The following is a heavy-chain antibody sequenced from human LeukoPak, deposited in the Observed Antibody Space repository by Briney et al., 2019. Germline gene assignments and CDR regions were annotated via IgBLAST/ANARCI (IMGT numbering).Heavy chain of an antibody. V-gene: IGHV4-59*01. D-gene: IGHD3-22*01. CDR1: GGSISSYY. CDR2: IYYSGST. CDR3: ARGPYYYDSSGYRYWLDP. J-gene: IGHJ5*02. Sequence: PSETLSLTCTVSGGSISSYYWSWIRQPPGKGLEWIGYIYYSGSTNYNPSLKSRVTISVDTSKNQFSLKLSSVTAADTAVYYCARGPYYYDSSGYRYWLDPWGQGTLVTVSS.